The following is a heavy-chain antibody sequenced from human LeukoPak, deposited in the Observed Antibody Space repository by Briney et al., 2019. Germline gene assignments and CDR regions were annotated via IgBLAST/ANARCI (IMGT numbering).Heavy chain of an antibody. CDR2: IYHSGST. Sequence: PSETLSLTCTVSGGSISSSSYYWGWIRQPPGKGLEWIGYIYHSGSTYYNPSLKSRVTISVDRSKNQFSLKLSSVTAADTAVYYCARGSADPAFWFDPWGQGTLVTVSS. V-gene: IGHV4-39*07. CDR3: ARGSADPAFWFDP. J-gene: IGHJ5*02. D-gene: IGHD6-13*01. CDR1: GGSISSSSYY.